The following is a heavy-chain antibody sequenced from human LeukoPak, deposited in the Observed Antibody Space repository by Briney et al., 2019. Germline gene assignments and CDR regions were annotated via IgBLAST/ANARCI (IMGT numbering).Heavy chain of an antibody. J-gene: IGHJ4*02. CDR1: GFTFSSYS. CDR3: ARGLSVTMTD. Sequence: PGRSPRLSCAASGFTFSSYSMHCVRRAPGKGRVWVSRITSDGSSTSNADSVKGRSTISRDNAKNTLYPQMNSLRAEDTAVYYCARGLSVTMTDWGQGTLVTVS. CDR2: ITSDGSST. V-gene: IGHV3-74*01. D-gene: IGHD1-14*01.